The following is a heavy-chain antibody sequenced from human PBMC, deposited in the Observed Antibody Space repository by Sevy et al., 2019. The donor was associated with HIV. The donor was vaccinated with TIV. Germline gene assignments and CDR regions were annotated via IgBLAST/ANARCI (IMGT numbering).Heavy chain of an antibody. Sequence: ASVKVSCKVSGYTLTELPMHWVRQAPGKGLEWMGSFDPEDGETTYQQKFQGRVTLTEDTSTDTAYMELSSLRSEDTAVYYCATTKDYYDSSGYPFDYWGQGTLVTVSS. CDR3: ATTKDYYDSSGYPFDY. CDR1: GYTLTELP. V-gene: IGHV1-24*01. J-gene: IGHJ4*02. D-gene: IGHD3-22*01. CDR2: FDPEDGET.